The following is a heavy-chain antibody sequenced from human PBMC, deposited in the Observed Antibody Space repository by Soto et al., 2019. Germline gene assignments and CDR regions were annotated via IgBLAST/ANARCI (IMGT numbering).Heavy chain of an antibody. CDR1: GFTFSSNW. CDR3: AKRSSSSTFDY. V-gene: IGHV3-23*01. Sequence: GGSLRLSCAASGFTFSSNWMSWIRQAPGKGLEWVSVISGSDDSTYYADSVKGRFTISRDNSKNTLYLQMNSLRAEDTAVYYCAKRSSSSTFDYWGQGTLVTVSS. CDR2: ISGSDDST. J-gene: IGHJ4*02. D-gene: IGHD6-6*01.